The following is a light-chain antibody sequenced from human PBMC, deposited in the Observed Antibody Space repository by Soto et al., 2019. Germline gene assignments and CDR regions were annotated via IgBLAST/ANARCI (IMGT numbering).Light chain of an antibody. CDR1: NIGSKS. Sequence: SYELTQPPSVSVAPGKTARITCGGNNIGSKSVHWYQQKPGQAPVLVIYYDSDRPSGIPERFSGSNSGNTATLTISRVEAGDEADYYCQVWDSSSDLLFGTGTKLTVL. CDR3: QVWDSSSDLL. CDR2: YDS. V-gene: IGLV3-21*04. J-gene: IGLJ1*01.